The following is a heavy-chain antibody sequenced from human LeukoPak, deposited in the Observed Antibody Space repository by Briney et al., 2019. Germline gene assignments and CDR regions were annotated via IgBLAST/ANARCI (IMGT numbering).Heavy chain of an antibody. Sequence: SQTLSLTCAISGDSVSSNSAGWNWIRQSPSRGLEWLGRIYYRSKWYIDYAISVKSRITINPDTSKNQFSLQLNSVTHEDTAVYHCTGGGLVRGLLRWFDPWGQGTLVTVSS. CDR3: TGGGLVRGLLRWFDP. V-gene: IGHV6-1*01. CDR2: IYYRSKWYI. J-gene: IGHJ5*02. CDR1: GDSVSSNSAG. D-gene: IGHD3-10*01.